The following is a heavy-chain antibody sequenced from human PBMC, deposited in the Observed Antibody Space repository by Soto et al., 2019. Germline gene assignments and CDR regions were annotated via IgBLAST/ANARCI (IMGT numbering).Heavy chain of an antibody. J-gene: IGHJ4*02. D-gene: IGHD1-26*01. CDR2: IYYSGST. CDR1: GGSISSYY. Sequence: QVQLQESGPGLVKPSETLSLTCTVSGGSISSYYWSWIRQPPGKGLEWIGYIYYSGSTNYNPSLKSRVTISVDTSKNQFSLKLSSVTAADTAVYYCARAGMVEPFFDYWGQGTLVTVSS. V-gene: IGHV4-59*01. CDR3: ARAGMVEPFFDY.